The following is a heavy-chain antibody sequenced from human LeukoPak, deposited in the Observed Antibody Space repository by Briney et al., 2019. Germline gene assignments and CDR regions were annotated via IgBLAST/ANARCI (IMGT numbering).Heavy chain of an antibody. CDR3: ARLSISSGWIL. CDR1: GGSISSGSYY. V-gene: IGHV4-61*02. CDR2: IYTSGST. Sequence: PSETLSLTCTVSGGSISSGSYYWSWIRQPAGKGLEWIGRIYTSGSTNYNPSLKSRVTISVDTSKNQFSLKLSSVTAADTAVYYCARLSISSGWILWGQGTLVTVSS. J-gene: IGHJ4*02. D-gene: IGHD6-19*01.